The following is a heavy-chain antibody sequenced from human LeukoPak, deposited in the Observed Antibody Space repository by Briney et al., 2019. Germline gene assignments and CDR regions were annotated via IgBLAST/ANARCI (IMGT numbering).Heavy chain of an antibody. J-gene: IGHJ4*02. CDR1: GGTFSSYT. CDR2: IIPILGIA. Sequence: SVKDSCKASGGTFSSYTISWARQAPGQGLEWMGRIIPILGIANYAQKFQGRVTITADKSTSTAYMELSSLRSEDTAVYYCAGHPGYSSGATDYWGQGTLVTVSS. D-gene: IGHD6-19*01. CDR3: AGHPGYSSGATDY. V-gene: IGHV1-69*02.